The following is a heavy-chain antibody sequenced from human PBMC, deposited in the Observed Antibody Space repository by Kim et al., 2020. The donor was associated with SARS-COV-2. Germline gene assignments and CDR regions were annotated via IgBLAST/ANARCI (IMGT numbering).Heavy chain of an antibody. Sequence: GGSLRLSCAVSGFSFSNYNMNWVRQAPGKGLEWLSSIIGSSNYIYYADSVKGRFTISRDNAKNSVHLQMNSLRAEDTAVYYCWGTAADIWDDWFDPWGQG. CDR2: IIGSSNYI. J-gene: IGHJ5*02. CDR3: WGTAADIWDDWFDP. CDR1: GFSFSNYN. D-gene: IGHD2-2*01. V-gene: IGHV3-21*06.